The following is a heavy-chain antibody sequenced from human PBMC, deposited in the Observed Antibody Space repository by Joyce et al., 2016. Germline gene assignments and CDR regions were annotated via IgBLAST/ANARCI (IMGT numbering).Heavy chain of an antibody. CDR2: IYPDDSDT. CDR3: ANTPVPGSTGWNYYFDL. D-gene: IGHD1-7*01. V-gene: IGHV5-51*01. CDR1: GYSFTKCW. Sequence: EVQLVQSGPEVKKPGESLKISCEGSGYSFTKCWIGWVRQMPGKGLEWVGVIYPDDSDTRYSPSVQGQVTISADKSINTAYLQWNSLRASDTAIYYCANTPVPGSTGWNYYFDLWGRGTLVTVSS. J-gene: IGHJ2*01.